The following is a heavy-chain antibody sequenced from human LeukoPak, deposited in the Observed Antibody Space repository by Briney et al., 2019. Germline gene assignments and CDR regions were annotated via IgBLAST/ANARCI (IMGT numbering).Heavy chain of an antibody. V-gene: IGHV3-30*18. CDR3: ANLLRWEPY. D-gene: IGHD4-23*01. J-gene: IGHJ4*02. CDR2: ISYDGSNK. Sequence: WRSLRLSCAASGFTFSSYGMHWVRQAPGKGLEGVAVISYDGSNKYYADSVKGRFTISRDNSKNTLYLQMNSLRAEDTAVYYCANLLRWEPYWGQGTLVTVSS. CDR1: GFTFSSYG.